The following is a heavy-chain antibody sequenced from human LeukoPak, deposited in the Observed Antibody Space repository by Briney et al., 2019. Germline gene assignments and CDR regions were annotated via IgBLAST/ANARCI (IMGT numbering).Heavy chain of an antibody. CDR2: ISDGGTHL. V-gene: IGHV3-30*03. CDR3: ARGVYSFDI. CDR1: GFTFSSYG. J-gene: IGHJ3*02. D-gene: IGHD2-8*01. Sequence: GGSLRLSCAASGFTFSSYGMHWVRQAPGQGLEWVAVISDGGTHLYYADSVKGRFTISRDNSESTMYLQMNSLRVEDTAVYYCARGVYSFDIWGQGTMVTVSS.